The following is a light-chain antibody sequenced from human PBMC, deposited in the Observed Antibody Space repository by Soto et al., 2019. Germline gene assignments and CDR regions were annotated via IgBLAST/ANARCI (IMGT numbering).Light chain of an antibody. J-gene: IGKJ1*01. CDR1: QSISPW. CDR3: QQYNTFSPT. V-gene: IGKV1-5*03. CDR2: KAS. Sequence: DIQMTQSPSTLSSSVGDRVTIACRASQSISPWLAWYQQKPGKAPKLLIYKASTLKSGVPSRFSGSGSGTEFTLTISSLQPDDFATYYCQQYNTFSPTFGQGTKVDIK.